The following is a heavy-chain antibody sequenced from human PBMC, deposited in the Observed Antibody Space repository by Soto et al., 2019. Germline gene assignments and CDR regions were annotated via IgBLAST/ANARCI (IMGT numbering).Heavy chain of an antibody. CDR3: ARGLSSDWNHYLQQED. CDR1: GGTFSRSA. J-gene: IGHJ4*02. CDR2: FVSIFATT. V-gene: IGHV1-69*13. Sequence: SVKVSCKASGGTFSRSAISWVRQAPGQRLEWMGGFVSIFATTDYAQKFQGRVTITADESTSTVYMELRSLTSEDTAIYYCARGLSSDWNHYLQQEDWGPGTLVTVSS. D-gene: IGHD1-1*01.